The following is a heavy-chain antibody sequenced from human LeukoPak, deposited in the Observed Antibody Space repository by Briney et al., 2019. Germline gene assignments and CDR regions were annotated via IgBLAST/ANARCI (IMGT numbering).Heavy chain of an antibody. CDR2: IYYSGST. J-gene: IGHJ4*02. CDR1: GGSNSSYY. V-gene: IGHV4-59*01. D-gene: IGHD3-22*01. Sequence: SETLSLXCTVSGGSNSSYYWSWIRRPPGKGLEWIGYIYYSGSTNYNPSLKSRVTISVDTSKNQFSLKLSSVTAADTAVYYCARVDDSSGPYFDYWGQGTLVTVSS. CDR3: ARVDDSSGPYFDY.